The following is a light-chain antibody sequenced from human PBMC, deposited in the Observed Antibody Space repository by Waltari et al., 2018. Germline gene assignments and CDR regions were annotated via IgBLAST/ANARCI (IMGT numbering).Light chain of an antibody. CDR2: RAS. J-gene: IGKJ1*01. Sequence: TVVPQSPATLSMSPGERATLSCRTSQSIGRSLAWYQQRPGQAPRLLIYRASTRATGIPDRFSGSGSETEFTLTISSLQSEDIAVYYCQQYNNWPPGTFGQGTKVEI. CDR3: QQYNNWPPGT. V-gene: IGKV3-15*01. CDR1: QSIGRS.